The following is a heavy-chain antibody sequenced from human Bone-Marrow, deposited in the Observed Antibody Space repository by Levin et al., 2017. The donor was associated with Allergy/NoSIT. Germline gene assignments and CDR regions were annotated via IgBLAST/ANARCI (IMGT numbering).Heavy chain of an antibody. V-gene: IGHV3-30-3*01. D-gene: IGHD1-1*01. CDR2: ISDDGANK. CDR1: GFTFNRYA. CDR3: ARGGPRDEPLELGFDF. Sequence: GGSLRLSCAASGFTFNRYAIHWVRQAPGKGLEWISVISDDGANKYYADSVRGRFTISRDNSKNTLYLQMNSLYPEDTAMYYCARGGPRDEPLELGFDFWGQGTLFTVSS. J-gene: IGHJ4*02.